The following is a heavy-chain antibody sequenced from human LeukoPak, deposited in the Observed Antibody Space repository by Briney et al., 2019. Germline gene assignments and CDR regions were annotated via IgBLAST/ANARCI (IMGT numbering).Heavy chain of an antibody. Sequence: GGSLRLSCAASGFTVSSNYMNWVRQAPGKGLEWVSAISGSGGSTYYADSVKGRFTISRDNSKNTLYLQMNSLRAEDTAVYYCAKDGGGSYSYFDYWAQGTLVTVSS. J-gene: IGHJ4*02. D-gene: IGHD1-26*01. CDR1: GFTVSSNY. CDR3: AKDGGGSYSYFDY. CDR2: ISGSGGST. V-gene: IGHV3-23*01.